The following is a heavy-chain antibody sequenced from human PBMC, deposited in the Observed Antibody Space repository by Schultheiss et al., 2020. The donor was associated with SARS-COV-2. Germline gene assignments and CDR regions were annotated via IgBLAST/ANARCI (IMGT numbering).Heavy chain of an antibody. V-gene: IGHV3-13*01. J-gene: IGHJ3*02. CDR1: GFTFSSYD. D-gene: IGHD4-23*01. CDR3: ARAQHDYGGNRYAFDI. CDR2: IGTAGDT. Sequence: GESLKISCAASGFTFSSYDMHWVRQATGKGLEWVSAIGTAGDTYYPGSVKGRFTISRENAKNSLYLQMNSLRAGDTAVYYCARAQHDYGGNRYAFDIWGQGTMVTVSS.